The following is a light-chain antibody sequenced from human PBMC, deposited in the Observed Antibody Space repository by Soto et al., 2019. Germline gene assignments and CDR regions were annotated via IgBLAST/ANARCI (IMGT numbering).Light chain of an antibody. Sequence: EIVLTQSPATLSLSPGERATLSCRASQSVRTYLAWYQQKPGQAPRLLVYAASNRATGIPARFSGSGSGTVFTLTISSLEPEDFAVYFCQQRSTWLTFGGGTKVEIK. V-gene: IGKV3-11*01. J-gene: IGKJ4*01. CDR3: QQRSTWLT. CDR2: AAS. CDR1: QSVRTY.